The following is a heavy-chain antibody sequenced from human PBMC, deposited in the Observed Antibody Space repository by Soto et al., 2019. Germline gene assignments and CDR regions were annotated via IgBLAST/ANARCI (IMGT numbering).Heavy chain of an antibody. Sequence: PGGSLRLSCAASGFTFDDYAMHWVRQAPGKGLEWVSGISWNSGSIGYADSVKGRFTISRDNAKNSLYLQMNSLRAEDTALYYCAKGASSAAVAVAGPSRWAFDIWGQGTMVTVSS. J-gene: IGHJ3*02. CDR3: AKGASSAAVAVAGPSRWAFDI. CDR2: ISWNSGSI. V-gene: IGHV3-9*01. CDR1: GFTFDDYA. D-gene: IGHD6-19*01.